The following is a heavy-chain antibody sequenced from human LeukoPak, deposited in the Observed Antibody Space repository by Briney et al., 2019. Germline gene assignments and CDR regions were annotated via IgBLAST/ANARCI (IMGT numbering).Heavy chain of an antibody. CDR3: ARGAGYNYPYYFDY. CDR2: IYGGGNI. J-gene: IGHJ4*02. Sequence: GGSLRLSCAASGFTVSSNYMNWVRQAPGKGLEWVSVIYGGGNIYYADSVKGRFTISRDNSRNTLYLQMNSLRAEDTAVYYCARGAGYNYPYYFDYWGQGTLVTVSS. CDR1: GFTVSSNY. D-gene: IGHD5-24*01. V-gene: IGHV3-53*01.